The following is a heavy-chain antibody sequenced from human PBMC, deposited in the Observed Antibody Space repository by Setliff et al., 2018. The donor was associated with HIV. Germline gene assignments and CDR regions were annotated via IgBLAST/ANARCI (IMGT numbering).Heavy chain of an antibody. Sequence: PSETLSLTCTVSGASISGHYWTWIRQPPGKGLEWIGCVYYNGITNYNPSLKSRVTISLDTSNSQFSLKLSSLTAADTAVYYCARVSYYGSFYYNYYMDVWGKGTTVTVSS. V-gene: IGHV4-59*11. D-gene: IGHD3-10*01. CDR1: GASISGHY. J-gene: IGHJ6*03. CDR3: ARVSYYGSFYYNYYMDV. CDR2: VYYNGIT.